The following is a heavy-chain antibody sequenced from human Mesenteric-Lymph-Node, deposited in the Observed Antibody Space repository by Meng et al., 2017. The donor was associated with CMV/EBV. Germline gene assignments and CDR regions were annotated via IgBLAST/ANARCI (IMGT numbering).Heavy chain of an antibody. CDR3: ARVRTTVATGGYYYYSAMDV. D-gene: IGHD4-17*01. V-gene: IGHV3-53*05. Sequence: GESLKISCAAFGLIVSSNSMPWVRQSPGKGLECVSVVDSDGGTYFADSVKGRFTISRDNPENTLYFQMNSLRGEDTAVYYCARVRTTVATGGYYYYSAMDVWGQGTTVTVSS. CDR2: VDSDGGT. CDR1: GLIVSSNS. J-gene: IGHJ6*02.